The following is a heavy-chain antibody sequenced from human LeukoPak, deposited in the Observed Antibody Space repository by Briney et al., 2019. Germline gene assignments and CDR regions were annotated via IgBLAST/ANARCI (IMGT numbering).Heavy chain of an antibody. CDR3: ARRSLVPAAIRNDY. CDR1: GGSFSNYF. CDR2: VHNSGST. D-gene: IGHD2-2*02. J-gene: IGHJ4*02. V-gene: IGHV4-59*12. Sequence: SETLSLTCTVSGGSFSNYFRGWIRQPPGRGLEWIGYVHNSGSTTYNPSLKSRGTIVLDTSRNQFSLRLSSVTAADTAVYYCARRSLVPAAIRNDYWGQGTLVTVSS.